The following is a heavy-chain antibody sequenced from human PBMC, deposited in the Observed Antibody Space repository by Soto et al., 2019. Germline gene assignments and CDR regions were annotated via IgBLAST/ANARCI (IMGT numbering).Heavy chain of an antibody. CDR2: IYPGDSDT. CDR1: GYSFTSYW. V-gene: IGHV5-51*01. Sequence: PGESLKISCKGSGYSFTSYWIGWVRQMPGKGLEWMGIIYPGDSDTRYSPSFQGQVTISADKSISTAYLQRSSLKASDTAMYYCAKTWDPELSLFDAFDIWGQGTMVTVSS. J-gene: IGHJ3*02. CDR3: AKTWDPELSLFDAFDI. D-gene: IGHD1-7*01.